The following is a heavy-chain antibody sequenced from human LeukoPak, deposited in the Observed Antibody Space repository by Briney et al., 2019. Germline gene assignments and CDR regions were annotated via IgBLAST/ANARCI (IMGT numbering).Heavy chain of an antibody. Sequence: GTSVKVSCKASGFTFTSSAVQWVRQARGQRLEWIGWIVVGSGNTNYAQKFQERVTITRDMSTSTAYMELSSLRSEDTAVYCCAARSSSTWYAFDIWGQGTMDTVSS. D-gene: IGHD6-13*01. CDR3: AARSSSTWYAFDI. J-gene: IGHJ3*02. CDR2: IVVGSGNT. CDR1: GFTFTSSA. V-gene: IGHV1-58*01.